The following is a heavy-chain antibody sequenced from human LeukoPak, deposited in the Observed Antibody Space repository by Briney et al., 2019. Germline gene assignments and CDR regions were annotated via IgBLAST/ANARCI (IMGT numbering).Heavy chain of an antibody. CDR1: GFTFSSYA. Sequence: GGSLRLSCAASGFTFSSYAMSWVRQAPGKGLEWVSAISGSGGSTYYADSVKGRFTISRDNSKDTLYLQMNSLKTEDTAVYYCAPGLDGGSSGTDADYWGQGTLVTVSS. V-gene: IGHV3-23*01. D-gene: IGHD4-23*01. CDR2: ISGSGGST. J-gene: IGHJ4*02. CDR3: APGLDGGSSGTDADY.